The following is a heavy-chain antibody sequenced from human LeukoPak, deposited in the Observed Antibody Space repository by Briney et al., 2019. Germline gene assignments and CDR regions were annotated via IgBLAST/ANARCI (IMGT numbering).Heavy chain of an antibody. Sequence: GASVKVSCKASGYTFTSYGISWVRQAPGQGLEWMGWISAYNGNTNYAQKLQGRVTMTADTSTSTAYMELRSLRSDDTAVYYCARLDYSNYGGGLYYMDVWGKGTTVTVSS. CDR3: ARLDYSNYGGGLYYMDV. J-gene: IGHJ6*03. D-gene: IGHD4-11*01. CDR2: ISAYNGNT. V-gene: IGHV1-18*01. CDR1: GYTFTSYG.